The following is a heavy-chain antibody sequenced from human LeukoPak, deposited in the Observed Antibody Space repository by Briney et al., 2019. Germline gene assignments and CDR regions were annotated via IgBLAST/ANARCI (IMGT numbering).Heavy chain of an antibody. D-gene: IGHD6-13*01. V-gene: IGHV3-74*01. CDR1: GFTFSSYW. CDR2: INTDGSST. CDR3: AKAQGYSSSWSPFDL. Sequence: GGSLRLSCAASGFTFSSYWMHWVRQAPGKGLVWVSRINTDGSSTSYADSVKGRFTISGDNAKNTLYLQMNSLRAEDTAVYYCAKAQGYSSSWSPFDLWGRGTLVTVSS. J-gene: IGHJ2*01.